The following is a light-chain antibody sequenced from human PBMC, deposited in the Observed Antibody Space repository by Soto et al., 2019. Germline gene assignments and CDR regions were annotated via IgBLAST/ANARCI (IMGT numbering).Light chain of an antibody. J-gene: IGKJ1*01. CDR3: QQYNSNSQT. CDR1: QTIDSW. Sequence: DIQMTQSPSTLSASVGDRVTITCRASQTIDSWLAWYQQRPGKPPNLLIYKASTLASGVPSRFSGSVSGTEFTLTISSLQPYDLATYYCQQYNSNSQTFGQGTKLDIK. V-gene: IGKV1-5*03. CDR2: KAS.